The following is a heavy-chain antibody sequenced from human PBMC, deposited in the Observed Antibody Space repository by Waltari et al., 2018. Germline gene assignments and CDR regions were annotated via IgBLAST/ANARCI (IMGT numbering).Heavy chain of an antibody. Sequence: EVRLVQSGAEVKKPGESLKISCKGSGDKFSTYWIGWVRQMPGKGLEGMGWRGIIYVGGSETGNAPPVRGQVPSQADNSITTAYLRGTSLKAWDPACNFFGGRKQDYNYLGGINRRVMDPFDTWGKGKRVTASS. CDR3: GGRKQDYNYLGGINRRVMDPFDT. J-gene: IGHJ3*02. D-gene: IGHD3-16*02. V-gene: IGHV5-51*03. CDR2: IYVGGSET. CDR1: GDKFSTYW.